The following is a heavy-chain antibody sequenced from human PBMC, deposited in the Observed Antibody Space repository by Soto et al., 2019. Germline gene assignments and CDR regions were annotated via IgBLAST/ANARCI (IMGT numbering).Heavy chain of an antibody. V-gene: IGHV3-15*01. D-gene: IGHD3-9*01. CDR1: GFTFSNAW. J-gene: IGHJ3*02. Sequence: GGSLRLSCAVSGFTFSNAWMSWVRQAPGKGLEWVGRIRSKTDGGTTDYAAPVKGRFTISRDDSKNTAYLQLNSLKTEDTAVYYCTRIFSDAFDIWGQGTMVTVSS. CDR2: IRSKTDGGTT. CDR3: TRIFSDAFDI.